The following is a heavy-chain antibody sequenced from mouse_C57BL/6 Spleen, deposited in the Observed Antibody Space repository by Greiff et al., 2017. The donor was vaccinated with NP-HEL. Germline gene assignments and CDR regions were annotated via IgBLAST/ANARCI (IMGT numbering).Heavy chain of an antibody. V-gene: IGHV1-82*01. CDR3: ARAAAQAIFDY. D-gene: IGHD3-2*02. Sequence: VQLQQSGPELVKPGASVKISCKASGYAFSSSWMNWVKQRPGKGLEWIGRIYPGDGDTNSNGKFKGKATLTADKSSSTAYMQLSSLTSEDSAVYFCARAAAQAIFDYWGQGTTLTVSS. J-gene: IGHJ2*01. CDR1: GYAFSSSW. CDR2: IYPGDGDT.